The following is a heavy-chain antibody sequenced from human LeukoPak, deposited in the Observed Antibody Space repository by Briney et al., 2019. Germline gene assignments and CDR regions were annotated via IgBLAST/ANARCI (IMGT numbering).Heavy chain of an antibody. D-gene: IGHD6-13*01. CDR2: TYYRYKWYN. Sequence: SQTLSLTCPISGDSVSSNSAAWNWIRQSPSRGLEWLGRTYYRYKWYNEYAVSVKSPITINPDTSKNHISLQLNSVTPEDTAVYYCARGPSGTGAFDIWGQGTMVTLSS. V-gene: IGHV6-1*01. CDR3: ARGPSGTGAFDI. J-gene: IGHJ3*02. CDR1: GDSVSSNSAA.